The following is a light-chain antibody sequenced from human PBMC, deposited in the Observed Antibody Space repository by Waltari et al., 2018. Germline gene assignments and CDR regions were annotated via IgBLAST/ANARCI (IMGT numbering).Light chain of an antibody. CDR1: QSISSSF. CDR2: GAS. V-gene: IGKV3-20*01. CDR3: QQYGSSPPFT. J-gene: IGKJ2*01. Sequence: EIVLTQSPGTMSLSPGEIVTLSCRASQSISSSFLAWYLQKPGQAPSLLIHGASSRATGIPDRFSVSGSGTDFTLTISRLEPEDCAVYYCQQYGSSPPFTFGQATKL.